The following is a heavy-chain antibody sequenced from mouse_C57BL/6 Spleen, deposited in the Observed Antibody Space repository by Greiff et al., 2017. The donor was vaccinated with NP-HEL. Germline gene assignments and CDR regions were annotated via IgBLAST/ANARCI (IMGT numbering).Heavy chain of an antibody. CDR2: INPSNGGT. CDR1: GYTFTSYW. V-gene: IGHV1-53*01. J-gene: IGHJ1*03. Sequence: QVQLQQPGTELVKPGASVKLSCKASGYTFTSYWMHWVKQRPGQGLEWIGNINPSNGGTNYNEKFKSKATLTVDKSSSTAYMQLSSLTSEDSAVYYCARADYYGSSSYWYFDVWGTVTTVTVSS. CDR3: ARADYYGSSSYWYFDV. D-gene: IGHD1-1*01.